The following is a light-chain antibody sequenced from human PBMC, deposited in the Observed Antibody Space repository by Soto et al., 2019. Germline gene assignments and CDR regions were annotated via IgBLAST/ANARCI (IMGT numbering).Light chain of an antibody. CDR2: SNS. J-gene: IGLJ1*01. CDR3: AAWDDSLNGYV. CDR1: SSNIGSYT. V-gene: IGLV1-44*01. Sequence: QLVLIQPPSASGTPGQRVTVSCSGGSSNIGSYTVNWYQQLPGAAPKLLIYSNSQRPSGVPDRFSASKSGTSASLPISGLQSEDEAEYYCAAWDDSLNGYVFGPGTKLTVL.